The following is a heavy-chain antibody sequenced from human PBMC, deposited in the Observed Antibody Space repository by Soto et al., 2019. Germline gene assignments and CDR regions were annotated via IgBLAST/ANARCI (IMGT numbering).Heavy chain of an antibody. V-gene: IGHV3-64*01. CDR1: GFTFSSFT. J-gene: IGHJ6*03. CDR3: AREYYYYYMDV. Sequence: GGSLRLSCAASGFTFSSFTMHWVRQAPGKGLEDVSTISSNGGGTYYANSVKGRFTVSRDNSKNTLYLQMGSLRVEDMAVYYCAREYYYYYMDVWGKGTTVTVSS. CDR2: ISSNGGGT.